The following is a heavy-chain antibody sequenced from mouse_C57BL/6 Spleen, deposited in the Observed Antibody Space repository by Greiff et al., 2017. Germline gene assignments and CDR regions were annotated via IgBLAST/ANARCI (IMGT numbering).Heavy chain of an antibody. Sequence: VQRVESGAELVRPGASVTLSCKASGYTFTDYEMHWVKQTPVHGLEWIGAIDPETGGTAYNQKFKGKAILTADKSSSTAYMELRSLTSEDSAVYYCTRSHYSNYEYFGYWGQSTTLTVSS. CDR2: IDPETGGT. D-gene: IGHD2-5*01. CDR1: GYTFTDYE. CDR3: TRSHYSNYEYFGY. J-gene: IGHJ2*01. V-gene: IGHV1-15*01.